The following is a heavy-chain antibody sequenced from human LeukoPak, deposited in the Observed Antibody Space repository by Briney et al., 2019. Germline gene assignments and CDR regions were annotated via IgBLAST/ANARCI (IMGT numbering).Heavy chain of an antibody. D-gene: IGHD2-21*02. V-gene: IGHV3-48*03. CDR3: ARDVGGDLIDF. CDR2: ISSSGDTI. J-gene: IGHJ4*02. Sequence: GGSLRLSCAASAFTFSDYEMNWVRQAPGKGLEWVSYISSSGDTIYYADSVKGRFTISRDKAKNSLYLQMNSLRAEDTAVYYCARDVGGDLIDFWGQGTLVTVSS. CDR1: AFTFSDYE.